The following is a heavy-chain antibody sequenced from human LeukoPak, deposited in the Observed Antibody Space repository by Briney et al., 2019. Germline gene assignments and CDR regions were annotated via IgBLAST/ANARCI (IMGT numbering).Heavy chain of an antibody. D-gene: IGHD2-15*01. CDR3: ARAPGIVVVVAATPSAFDI. J-gene: IGHJ3*02. V-gene: IGHV4-61*01. CDR2: IYYSGST. Sequence: SETLSLTCTVSGGSVSSGSYYWSWIRQPPGKGLEWIGYIYYSGSTNYNPSLKSRVTISVDTSKNQFSLELSSVTAADTAVYYCARAPGIVVVVAATPSAFDIWGQGTMVTVSS. CDR1: GGSVSSGSYY.